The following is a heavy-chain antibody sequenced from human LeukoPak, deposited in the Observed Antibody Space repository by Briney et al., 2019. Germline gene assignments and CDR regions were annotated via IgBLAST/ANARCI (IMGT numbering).Heavy chain of an antibody. CDR1: GFTFSSYW. CDR2: IKSDGST. CDR3: ARAPSEIGGYYPEYFRH. V-gene: IGHV3-74*01. J-gene: IGHJ1*01. Sequence: GGSLRLSCAASGFTFSSYWVHWLRQAPGKGLVWVSRIKSDGSTNYADSVKGRFTISRDNAKNTVSLQMNSLRAEDTGVYYCARAPSEIGGYYPEYFRHWGQGTLVTVSS. D-gene: IGHD3-22*01.